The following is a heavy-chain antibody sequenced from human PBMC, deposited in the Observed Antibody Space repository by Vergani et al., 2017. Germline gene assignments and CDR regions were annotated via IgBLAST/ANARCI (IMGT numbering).Heavy chain of an antibody. CDR3: ARGPGGGYKVRGVTGYYYYYGMDV. J-gene: IGHJ6*02. CDR2: ISSSSSYT. Sequence: VQLVESGGGLVQPGGSLRLSCAASGFTFSDYYMSWIRQAPGKGLEWVSYISSSSSYTNYADSVKGRFTISRDNAKNSLYLQMNSLRAEDTAVYYCARGPGGGYKVRGVTGYYYYYGMDVWGQGTTVTVSS. V-gene: IGHV3-11*06. CDR1: GFTFSDYY. D-gene: IGHD3-10*01.